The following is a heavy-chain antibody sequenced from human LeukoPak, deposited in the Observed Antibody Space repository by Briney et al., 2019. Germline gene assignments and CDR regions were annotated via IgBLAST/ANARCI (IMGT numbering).Heavy chain of an antibody. CDR1: GFTSSSYA. D-gene: IGHD6-19*01. CDR2: ISGSGGST. V-gene: IGHV3-23*01. CDR3: ATSGSPWPDYFDY. Sequence: GGSLRLSCAASGFTSSSYAMSWVRQAPGKGLEWVSAISGSGGSTYYADSVKGRFTISRDNSKNTLYLQMNSLRAEDTAVYYCATSGSPWPDYFDYWGQGTLVTVSS. J-gene: IGHJ4*02.